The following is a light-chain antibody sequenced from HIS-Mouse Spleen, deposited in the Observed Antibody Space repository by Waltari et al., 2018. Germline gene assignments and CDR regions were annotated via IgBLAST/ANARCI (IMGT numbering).Light chain of an antibody. V-gene: IGLV2-14*01. J-gene: IGLJ3*02. CDR1: SSDVGGYNY. Sequence: QSALTQPASVSGSPGQSITISCTGTSSDVGGYNYVSWYQQPPGKAPKLMIYEVSNRASGVSNRFAGSKSGNTASLTISGLQAEDEADYYCSSYTSSSTWVFGGGTKLTVL. CDR2: EVS. CDR3: SSYTSSSTWV.